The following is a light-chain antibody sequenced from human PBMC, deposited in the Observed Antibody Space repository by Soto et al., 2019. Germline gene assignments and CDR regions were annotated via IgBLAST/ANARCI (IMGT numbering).Light chain of an antibody. CDR2: EVS. Sequence: DVVITQTPLSLSVTPGQPASISCKSTQSLLLGDGKTYLYWYLQKPGQPPQLLIYEVSNRFSGVPDRYSGSGSWTDITLNTRRVESEAVGLYYCMLSIQLPITFGLGTRLELK. CDR3: MLSIQLPIT. V-gene: IGKV2D-29*01. J-gene: IGKJ5*01. CDR1: QSLLLGDGKTY.